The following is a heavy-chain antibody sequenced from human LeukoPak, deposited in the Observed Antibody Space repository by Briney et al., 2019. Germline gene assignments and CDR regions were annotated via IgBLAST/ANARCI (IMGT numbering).Heavy chain of an antibody. D-gene: IGHD5-18*01. CDR2: ISNDGSKK. CDR1: GFTFGDYA. V-gene: IGHV3-30*04. J-gene: IGHJ4*02. CDR3: AKDRYSYAFEYSDS. Sequence: GGSLRLSCTASGFTFGDYAMSWFRQAPGKGLDWVAVISNDGSKKYYADSVKGRFTISRDNSKNTLSLQVSSLRAEDTAVYYCAKDRYSYAFEYSDSWGQGTLVTVSS.